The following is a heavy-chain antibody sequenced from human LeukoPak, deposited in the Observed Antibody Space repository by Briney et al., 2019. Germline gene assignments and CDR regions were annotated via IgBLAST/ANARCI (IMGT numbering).Heavy chain of an antibody. CDR1: GYTFTSYD. CDR2: MNPNSGNT. CDR3: ARGLSFVKLLRFFSSRKPDAFDI. J-gene: IGHJ3*02. Sequence: ASVKVSCKASGYTFTSYDINWVRQATGQGLEWMGWMNPNSGNTGYAQKFQGRVTITRNTSISTAYMELSSPRSEDTAVYYCARGLSFVKLLRFFSSRKPDAFDIWGQGTMVTVSS. D-gene: IGHD3-3*01. V-gene: IGHV1-8*03.